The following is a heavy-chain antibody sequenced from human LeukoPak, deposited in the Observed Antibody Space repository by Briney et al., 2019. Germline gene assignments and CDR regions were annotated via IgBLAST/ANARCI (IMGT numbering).Heavy chain of an antibody. J-gene: IGHJ4*02. CDR3: GTQFIPYYGSASSFEY. V-gene: IGHV4-39*01. D-gene: IGHD3-3*01. CDR1: GGSSSSTSFY. Sequence: SETLSLTCTVSGGSSSSTSFYWGWIRQPPGKGLEWVASIYYSGTTYYNPSLKGRVTISVDTPNIQFSLKVSSVTAADTAVYYCGTQFIPYYGSASSFEYWGQGILVTVSS. CDR2: IYYSGTT.